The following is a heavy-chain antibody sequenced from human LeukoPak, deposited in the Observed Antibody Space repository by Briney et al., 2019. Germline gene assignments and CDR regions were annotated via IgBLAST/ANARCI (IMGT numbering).Heavy chain of an antibody. Sequence: PGGSLRLSCAASGFTFSSYGMHWVRQAPGKGLEWVAVISYDGSKKYYADSVKGRFTISRDNSKNTLYLQMNSLRAEDTAVYYCAKDRWEPYYFDYWGQGTLVTVSS. D-gene: IGHD1-26*01. CDR1: GFTFSSYG. CDR2: ISYDGSKK. CDR3: AKDRWEPYYFDY. V-gene: IGHV3-30*18. J-gene: IGHJ4*02.